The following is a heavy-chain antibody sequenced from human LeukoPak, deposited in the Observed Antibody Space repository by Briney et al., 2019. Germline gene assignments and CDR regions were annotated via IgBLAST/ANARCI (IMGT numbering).Heavy chain of an antibody. Sequence: PGGSLRLSCAASGFHFSAYDMHWVRQAPGEGLEWVAYFGHSGTIYYADSVRGRFTISRDNAKNSLHLQMNGLRADDTAVYYCAGYGDYPYWGQGTPVTVSS. CDR1: GFHFSAYD. CDR2: FGHSGTI. J-gene: IGHJ4*02. D-gene: IGHD4-17*01. V-gene: IGHV3-69-1*01. CDR3: AGYGDYPY.